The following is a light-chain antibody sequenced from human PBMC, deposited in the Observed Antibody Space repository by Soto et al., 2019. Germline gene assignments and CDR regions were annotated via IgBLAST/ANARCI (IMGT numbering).Light chain of an antibody. J-gene: IGKJ5*01. Sequence: DIVMTQSPDSLAVSLGERATINCKSSQSVLYSSNNKNYLAWYQQKPGQPPKLLIYWASTRESGVPDRFSGSGSGTDFTLTISSLQAEDVAVYYCQQHYSTHITFGQGTRLEIK. CDR3: QQHYSTHIT. CDR1: QSVLYSSNNKNY. V-gene: IGKV4-1*01. CDR2: WAS.